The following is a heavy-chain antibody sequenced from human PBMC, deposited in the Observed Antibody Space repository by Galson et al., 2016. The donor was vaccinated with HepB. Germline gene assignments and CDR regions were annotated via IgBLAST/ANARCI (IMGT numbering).Heavy chain of an antibody. CDR2: IKPSGGNT. CDR1: GYTFNTYN. D-gene: IGHD1-14*01. CDR3: ARELDHSFYFDY. Sequence: SVKVSCKASGYTFNTYNMHWVRQAPGRGLEWMGIIKPSGGNTIYAQKFQDRITMTRDTSTSTVYMELINLRSEDTAVYYCARELDHSFYFDYWGQGTLLTVSS. J-gene: IGHJ4*02. V-gene: IGHV1-46*02.